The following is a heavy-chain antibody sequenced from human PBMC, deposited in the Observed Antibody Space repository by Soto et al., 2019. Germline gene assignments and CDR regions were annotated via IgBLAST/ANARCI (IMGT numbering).Heavy chain of an antibody. CDR3: ARASRHYDFWSGYLAAAVGIDY. V-gene: IGHV1-3*01. Sequence: ASVKVSCKASGYTFTSYAMHWVRQAPGQRLEWMGWINAGNGNTKYSQKFQGRVTITRDTSASTAYMELSSLRSEDTAVYYCARASRHYDFWSGYLAAAVGIDYWGQGTLVTVSS. CDR1: GYTFTSYA. D-gene: IGHD3-3*01. J-gene: IGHJ4*02. CDR2: INAGNGNT.